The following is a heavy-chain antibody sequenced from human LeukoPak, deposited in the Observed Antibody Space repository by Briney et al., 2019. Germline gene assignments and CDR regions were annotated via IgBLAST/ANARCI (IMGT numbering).Heavy chain of an antibody. CDR1: GGSISSYY. CDR2: IYYGGST. D-gene: IGHD6-19*01. J-gene: IGHJ4*02. V-gene: IGHV4-59*12. CDR3: ARRSTGVSGWYRY. Sequence: PSETLSLTCTVSGGSISSYYWSWIRQPPGKGLEWIGYIYYGGSTNYNPSLKSRVTISVDTSKNQFSLKLSSVTAADTAVYYCARRSTGVSGWYRYWGQGTLVTVSS.